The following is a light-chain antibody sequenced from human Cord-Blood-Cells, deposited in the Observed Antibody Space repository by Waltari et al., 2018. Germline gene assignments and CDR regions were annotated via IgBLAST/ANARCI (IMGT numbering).Light chain of an antibody. Sequence: IGLTQYPATLFLSPGERATLSCRASQRGSSYLAWYQQKPGQAPRHLIYDASNRATGIPARFSGSGSGTDFTLTISCLEPEDFAVYYCQQRSNWLTFGGGTKVEIK. J-gene: IGKJ4*01. CDR2: DAS. V-gene: IGKV3-11*01. CDR3: QQRSNWLT. CDR1: QRGSSY.